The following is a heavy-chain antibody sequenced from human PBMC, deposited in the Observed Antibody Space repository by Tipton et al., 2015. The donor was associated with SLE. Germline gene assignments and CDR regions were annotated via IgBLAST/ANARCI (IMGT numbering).Heavy chain of an antibody. Sequence: TLSLTCTVSGGSVSSGSYYWSWIRQPPGKGLEWIGYIYYSGSTNYNPSLKSRVTISVDTSKNQFSLKLSSVTAADTAVYYCARAGLTGTDYWGQGTLVTVPS. CDR3: ARAGLTGTDY. CDR1: GGSVSSGSYY. J-gene: IGHJ4*02. V-gene: IGHV4-61*01. CDR2: IYYSGST. D-gene: IGHD7-27*01.